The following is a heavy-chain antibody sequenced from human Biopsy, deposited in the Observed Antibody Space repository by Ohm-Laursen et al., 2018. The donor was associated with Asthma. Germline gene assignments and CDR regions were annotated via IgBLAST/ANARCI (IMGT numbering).Heavy chain of an antibody. V-gene: IGHV3-7*01. CDR3: ARTFHFWSPYHAEHYQL. CDR1: GFTFGDYW. J-gene: IGHJ1*01. Sequence: SLRLSCTASGFTFGDYWMSWVRQVPGKGLEWVANIKHDGTEKNHVDSLKGRCAISRDNAKNSLYLQMNSLRAEDTAVYYCARTFHFWSPYHAEHYQLWGQGTLVTVPS. CDR2: IKHDGTEK. D-gene: IGHD3-3*02.